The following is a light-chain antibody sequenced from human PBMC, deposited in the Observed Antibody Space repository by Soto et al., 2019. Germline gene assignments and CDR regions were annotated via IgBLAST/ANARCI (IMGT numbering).Light chain of an antibody. CDR1: QSVLNSANNKNY. CDR2: GAS. V-gene: IGKV4-1*01. Sequence: DVVMTQSPDSLTVSLGERATIDCRSSQSVLNSANNKNYLAWYQQKPGQSPNLLIYGASSRESGVPDRFSGSGSGTDFTLTITGLQAEDVAVYSCQQYYSSSITCGQGTRLEIK. CDR3: QQYYSSSIT. J-gene: IGKJ5*01.